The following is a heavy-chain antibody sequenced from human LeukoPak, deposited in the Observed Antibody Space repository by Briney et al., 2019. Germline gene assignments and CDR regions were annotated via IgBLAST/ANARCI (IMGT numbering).Heavy chain of an antibody. CDR3: AETRSLINYFDP. V-gene: IGHV4-39*01. J-gene: IGHJ5*02. CDR1: GGSISSSNYY. Sequence: SETLSLTCTVSGGSISSSNYYWGWIRQPPGKGLEWIGSIYYSGTTYYNPSLKSRVSISLDMSKNQFSLKLSSVAAADTAVYYCAETRSLINYFDPWGQGTLVSVSS. CDR2: IYYSGTT. D-gene: IGHD2-8*01.